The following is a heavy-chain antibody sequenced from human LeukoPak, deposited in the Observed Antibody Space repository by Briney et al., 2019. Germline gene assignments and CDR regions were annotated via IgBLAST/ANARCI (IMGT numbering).Heavy chain of an antibody. D-gene: IGHD6-13*01. CDR3: AKDRGSSSGGNWFDP. CDR1: GFTFSSYA. V-gene: IGHV3-23*01. J-gene: IGHJ5*02. Sequence: GGSLRLSCAASGFTFSSYAMSWVRQAPGKGLEWVSAISGSGGSTYYADSVKGRFTISRDNSKNTLYLQMNSLRAEDTAVYYCAKDRGSSSGGNWFDPWGQGTLVTVSS. CDR2: ISGSGGST.